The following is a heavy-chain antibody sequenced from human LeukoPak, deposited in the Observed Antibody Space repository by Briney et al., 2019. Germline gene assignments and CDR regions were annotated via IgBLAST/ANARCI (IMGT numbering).Heavy chain of an antibody. Sequence: ERSLRLSCATSGFTFSNYPMHWVRQAPGKGLEWVAVISYDGINTYYADSVKGRFTISRDNSKNTLFLQVNSLRPEDTAVYYCARDGSPLRFLEWLPHYWGQGTLVTVSS. CDR1: GFTFSNYP. J-gene: IGHJ4*02. CDR2: ISYDGINT. D-gene: IGHD3-3*01. CDR3: ARDGSPLRFLEWLPHY. V-gene: IGHV3-30-3*01.